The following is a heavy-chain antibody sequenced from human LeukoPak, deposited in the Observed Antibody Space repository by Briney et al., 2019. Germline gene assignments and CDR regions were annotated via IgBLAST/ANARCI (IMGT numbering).Heavy chain of an antibody. Sequence: GGSLRLSCAASGFTFSDYYMSWIRQAPGKGMEWVSYISSSGSTIYYADSVKGRFTISRDNAKNSLYLQMNSLRAEDTAVYYCAWVLYDFWSGFNRMDVWGQGTTVTVSS. J-gene: IGHJ6*02. CDR3: AWVLYDFWSGFNRMDV. CDR2: ISSSGSTI. V-gene: IGHV3-11*01. D-gene: IGHD3-3*01. CDR1: GFTFSDYY.